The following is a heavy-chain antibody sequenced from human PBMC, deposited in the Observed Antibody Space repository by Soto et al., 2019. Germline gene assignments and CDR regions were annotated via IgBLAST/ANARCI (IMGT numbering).Heavy chain of an antibody. Sequence: LVKIFCKASGGTFSSYTISWVRQAPEQGLEWMGRIIPILGIANYAQKFQGRVTITADKSTSTAYMELSSLRSEDTAVYYCASYIVVVPAASAYYYYYGMDVWGQGTTVTVSS. CDR2: IIPILGIA. CDR1: GGTFSSYT. CDR3: ASYIVVVPAASAYYYYYGMDV. D-gene: IGHD2-2*01. J-gene: IGHJ6*02. V-gene: IGHV1-69*02.